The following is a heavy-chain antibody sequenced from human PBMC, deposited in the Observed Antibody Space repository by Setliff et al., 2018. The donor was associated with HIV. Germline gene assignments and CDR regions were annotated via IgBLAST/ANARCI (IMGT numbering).Heavy chain of an antibody. CDR2: ISGSGSAM. CDR3: ARVSSTYWYSIFRNYYYHMDV. CDR1: GFTFSSYE. Sequence: GGSLRLSCAASGFTFSSYEMNWVRQAHGKGLEWVSYISGSGSAMYYADSVEGRFTISRDNAKNSLYLQMNSLRAEDTAVYYCARVSSTYWYSIFRNYYYHMDVWGKGTTVTVSS. J-gene: IGHJ6*03. V-gene: IGHV3-48*03. D-gene: IGHD2-8*02.